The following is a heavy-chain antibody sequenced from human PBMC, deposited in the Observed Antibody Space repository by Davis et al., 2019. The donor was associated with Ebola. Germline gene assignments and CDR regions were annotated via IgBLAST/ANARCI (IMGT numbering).Heavy chain of an antibody. D-gene: IGHD3-16*01. CDR1: GYTFTSYD. Sequence: AASVKVSCKASGYTFTSYDINWVRQATGQGLEWMGWMNPNSGNTGYAQKFQGRVTMTRNTSISTAYMELSSLRSEDTAVYYCARGPAQSVTRGKGWFDPWGQGTLVTVSS. CDR2: MNPNSGNT. V-gene: IGHV1-8*01. J-gene: IGHJ5*02. CDR3: ARGPAQSVTRGKGWFDP.